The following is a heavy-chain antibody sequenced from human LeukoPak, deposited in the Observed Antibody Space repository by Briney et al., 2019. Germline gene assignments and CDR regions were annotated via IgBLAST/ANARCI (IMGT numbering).Heavy chain of an antibody. Sequence: PSQTLSLTCTVSGGSISSGSYYWCWIRQPAGKGLEWIGRIYTSGSTNYNPSLKSRVTISVDTSKNQFSLKLSSVTAADTAVYYCARGVYSGSYYYFDYWGQGTLVTVSS. CDR3: ARGVYSGSYYYFDY. CDR2: IYTSGST. D-gene: IGHD1-26*01. CDR1: GGSISSGSYY. J-gene: IGHJ4*02. V-gene: IGHV4-61*02.